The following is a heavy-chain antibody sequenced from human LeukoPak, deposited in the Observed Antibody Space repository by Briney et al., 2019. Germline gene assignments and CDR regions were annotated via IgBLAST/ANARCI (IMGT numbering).Heavy chain of an antibody. Sequence: GGSLRLSCAASGFTFSGSAMHWVRQASGKGLEWVGRIRSKANSYATAYAASVKGRFTISRDDSKNTAYLQMNSLRAEDTAVYYCAKEEGITATMFFFDYWGQGTLVTVSS. CDR2: IRSKANSYAT. CDR1: GFTFSGSA. V-gene: IGHV3-73*01. J-gene: IGHJ4*02. CDR3: AKEEGITATMFFFDY. D-gene: IGHD5-18*01.